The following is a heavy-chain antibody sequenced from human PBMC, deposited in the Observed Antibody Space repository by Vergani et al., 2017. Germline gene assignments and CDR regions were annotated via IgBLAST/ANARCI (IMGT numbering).Heavy chain of an antibody. CDR2: ISARYPST. J-gene: IGHJ4*02. V-gene: IGHV3-23*01. CDR3: AKDLTGRGGSADY. CDR1: GFTFSACP. Sequence: EVQLLQSGGGVIQPGGSVRLSCAASGFTFSACPMTWVRQAPGKGLEWVSAISARYPSTYYADSVKGRFTISRDNSKNTLYLQMNSLRAEDTAVYYCAKDLTGRGGSADYWGQGTLVTVSS. D-gene: IGHD3-10*01.